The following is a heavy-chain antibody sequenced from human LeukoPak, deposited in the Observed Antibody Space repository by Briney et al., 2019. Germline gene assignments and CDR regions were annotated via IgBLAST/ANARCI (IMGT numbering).Heavy chain of an antibody. CDR1: RLPFSIAW. D-gene: IGHD3-22*01. V-gene: IGHV3-15*01. J-gene: IGHJ4*02. CDR3: TTPVHYSDSRFDF. CDR2: IKSRADGGTT. Sequence: GGSLRLSCAGSRLPFSIAWMTWVRQAPGKGLEWVGRIKSRADGGTTDYAAPVKGRFAISRDDSKSTVYLQMNSLRTEDAAVYYCTTPVHYSDSRFDFWGQGTLVTVSS.